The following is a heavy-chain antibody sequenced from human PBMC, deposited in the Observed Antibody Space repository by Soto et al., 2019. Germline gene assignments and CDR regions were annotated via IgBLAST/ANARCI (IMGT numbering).Heavy chain of an antibody. D-gene: IGHD6-6*01. CDR3: ARGSIAARLCRVCSYPFDY. Sequence: SETLSLTCTVSGGSISSSSYYWGWIRQPPGKGLEWIGSIYYSGSTYYNPSLKSRVTISVDTSKNQFSLKLSSVTAADTAVYYCARGSIAARLCRVCSYPFDYWGQGTLVTVSS. V-gene: IGHV4-39*01. J-gene: IGHJ4*02. CDR1: GGSISSSSYY. CDR2: IYYSGST.